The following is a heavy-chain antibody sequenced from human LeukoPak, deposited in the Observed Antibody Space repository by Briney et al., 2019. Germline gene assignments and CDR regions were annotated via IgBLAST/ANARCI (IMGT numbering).Heavy chain of an antibody. D-gene: IGHD6-19*01. Sequence: GGSLRLSCAASGVTFSNAWMSLVRQAPRKGLEWVGRIKSKTEGGTTDYAAAVKGRFTISRDDSKNTHYLQMNSLKTEDTAVYYCTTGPNGSGWYGNYWGQGTLVTVSS. V-gene: IGHV3-15*01. CDR3: TTGPNGSGWYGNY. J-gene: IGHJ4*02. CDR1: GVTFSNAW. CDR2: IKSKTEGGTT.